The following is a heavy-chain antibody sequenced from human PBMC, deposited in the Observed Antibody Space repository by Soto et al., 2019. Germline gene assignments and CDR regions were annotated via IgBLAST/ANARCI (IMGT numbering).Heavy chain of an antibody. CDR1: GGTFSSNA. Sequence: QVQLVQSGAEVKKPGSSVKVSCKASGGTFSSNAISWVRQAPGQGLEWMGGIIPIFGTADYAQNFQGRVTITADESTGTAYMELRSLRSEDTAAYYCARPLFRRGGGRVATYGMDVWGQGTTVTVSS. CDR2: IIPIFGTA. V-gene: IGHV1-69*01. CDR3: ARPLFRRGGGRVATYGMDV. J-gene: IGHJ6*02. D-gene: IGHD5-12*01.